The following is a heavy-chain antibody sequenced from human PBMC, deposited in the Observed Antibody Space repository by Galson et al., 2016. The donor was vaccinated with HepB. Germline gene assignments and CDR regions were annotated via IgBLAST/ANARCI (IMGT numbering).Heavy chain of an antibody. CDR1: GFTFSRSG. V-gene: IGHV3-48*02. CDR3: ARELVRSAFDI. J-gene: IGHJ3*02. D-gene: IGHD6-6*01. Sequence: SLRLSCAGSGFTFSRSGLNWVRQAPGKGLQWVSYISSCVSTTYYADSVKGRFTISRDNAKNSVYLEMHSLRDDDTAVYYCARELVRSAFDIRGQGTMVTVSA. CDR2: ISSCVSTT.